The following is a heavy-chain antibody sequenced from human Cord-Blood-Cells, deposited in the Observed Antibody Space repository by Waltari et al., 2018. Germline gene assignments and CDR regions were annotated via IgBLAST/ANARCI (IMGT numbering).Heavy chain of an antibody. CDR3: ARVGSSSDAFDI. CDR2: SNPNSVGT. J-gene: IGHJ3*02. Sequence: QVQLVQSGAEVQKAGGSVKDACKASGHNFPVSYMHRVRQAHEQGAEWLVLSNPNSVGTNYAQKFQGWVTMTRDTSNSTAYMVLSRLRSVDTAVYYCARVGSSSDAFDIWGQGTMVTVSS. V-gene: IGHV1-2*04. D-gene: IGHD6-6*01. CDR1: GHNFPVSY.